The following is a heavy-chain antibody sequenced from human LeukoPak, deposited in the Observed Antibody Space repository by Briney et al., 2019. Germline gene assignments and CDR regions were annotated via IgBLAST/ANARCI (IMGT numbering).Heavy chain of an antibody. J-gene: IGHJ4*02. CDR1: GFTFSSYA. D-gene: IGHD1-1*01. CDR3: ARRPGLERHYFGY. Sequence: GGSLRLSCAASGFTFSSYAMSWVRQAPGKGLQWVSTISGSGHSTYYADSVRGRFTISRDHSKNALYLQMNSLRAEDTAVYYCARRPGLERHYFGYWGQGTLVTVSS. V-gene: IGHV3-23*01. CDR2: ISGSGHST.